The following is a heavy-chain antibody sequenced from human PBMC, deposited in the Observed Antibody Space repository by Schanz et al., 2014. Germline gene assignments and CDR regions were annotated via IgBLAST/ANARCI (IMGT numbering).Heavy chain of an antibody. CDR1: GFDFNSYS. J-gene: IGHJ6*02. V-gene: IGHV3-48*01. Sequence: EVRLVESGGGLVQPGGSLRLSCEASGFDFNSYSMNWVRQVPGKGLEWLSYIATSSSTRHYADSVKGRVTISRDNSKIILYLQMNSLRAEDTAVYYCAKARRKSNCSGGRCFRYSYYGMDVWGQGTTVTVSS. D-gene: IGHD2-15*01. CDR2: IATSSSTR. CDR3: AKARRKSNCSGGRCFRYSYYGMDV.